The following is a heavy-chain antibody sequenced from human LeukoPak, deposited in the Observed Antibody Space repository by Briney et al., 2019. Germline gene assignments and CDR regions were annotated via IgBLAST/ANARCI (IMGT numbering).Heavy chain of an antibody. J-gene: IGHJ4*02. D-gene: IGHD3-3*01. V-gene: IGHV3-23*01. CDR2: ISGSGGST. CDR3: AKDHISGQVRFLEWLLCGY. Sequence: GGSLRLSCAASGFTFSSYAMSWVRQAPGKGLEWVSAISGSGGSTYYADSVKGRFTISRDSSKNTLYLQMNSLRAEDTAVYYCAKDHISGQVRFLEWLLCGYWGQGTLVTVSS. CDR1: GFTFSSYA.